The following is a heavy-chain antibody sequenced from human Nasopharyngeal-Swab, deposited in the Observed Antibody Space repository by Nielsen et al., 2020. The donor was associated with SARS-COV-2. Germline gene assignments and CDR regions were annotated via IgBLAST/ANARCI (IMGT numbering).Heavy chain of an antibody. V-gene: IGHV3-21*04. J-gene: IGHJ4*02. Sequence: GGSLRLSCAASGFTFSSYSMNWVRQAPGKGLEWVSSISSSSSYIYYADSVKGRLTISRDNTKNSLYLQMNSRRAEDTAVYYCARATPTYSGGYFDYWGQGTLVTVSS. D-gene: IGHD2-15*01. CDR1: GFTFSSYS. CDR2: ISSSSSYI. CDR3: ARATPTYSGGYFDY.